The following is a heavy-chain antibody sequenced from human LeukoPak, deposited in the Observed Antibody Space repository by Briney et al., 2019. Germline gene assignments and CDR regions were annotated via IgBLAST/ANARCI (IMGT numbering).Heavy chain of an antibody. CDR2: ISSSSSYI. J-gene: IGHJ4*02. CDR1: GFTFSSYS. CDR3: ARTYFYYDSSGSISFFDC. D-gene: IGHD3-22*01. Sequence: GGSLRLSCAASGFTFSSYSMNWVRQAPGKGLEWVSSISSSSSYIYYADSVKGRFTISRDNAKNSLYLQMNSLRAEDTAVYYCARTYFYYDSSGSISFFDCWGQGTLVTVSS. V-gene: IGHV3-21*01.